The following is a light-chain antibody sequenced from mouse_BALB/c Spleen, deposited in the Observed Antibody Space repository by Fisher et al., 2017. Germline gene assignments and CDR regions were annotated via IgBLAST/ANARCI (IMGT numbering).Light chain of an antibody. J-gene: IGKJ4*01. CDR3: FQGSGYP. CDR1: SSVSY. CDR2: DTS. Sequence: DIVMTQSPAIMSASPGEKVTMTCSASSSVSYMHWYQQKSSTSPKLWIYDTSKLASGVPGRFSGSGSGNSYSLTISSMEAEDVATYYCFQGSGYPFGSGTKLEIK. V-gene: IGKV4-63*01.